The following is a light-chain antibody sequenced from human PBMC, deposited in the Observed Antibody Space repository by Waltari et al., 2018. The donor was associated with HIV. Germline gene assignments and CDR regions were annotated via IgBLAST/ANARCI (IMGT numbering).Light chain of an antibody. V-gene: IGLV3-25*03. CDR2: QDN. CDR1: ALPRQY. J-gene: IGLJ2*01. CDR3: QRTDRNGVVA. Sequence: SSALTQTPSVSVSPGQTATITCSGEALPRQYAHWYHQREGQAPLLVRFQDNKRTSGIHERFAVSSSGTVLTVTSSGLQAEDEGDYHCQRTDRNGVVAFGGGTKVTVL.